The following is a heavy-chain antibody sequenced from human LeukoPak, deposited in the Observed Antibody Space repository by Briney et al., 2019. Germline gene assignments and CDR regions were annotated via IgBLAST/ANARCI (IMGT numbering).Heavy chain of an antibody. CDR3: ARDLTGYCSGGSCYYYYGMDV. CDR2: ISSSSSYI. V-gene: IGHV3-21*01. CDR1: GFTFSSYS. D-gene: IGHD2-15*01. J-gene: IGHJ6*02. Sequence: GGSLRLSCAASGFTFSSYSMTWVRQAPGKGLEWVSSISSSSSYIYYADSVKGRFTISRDNAKNSLYLQMNSLRAEDTAVYYCARDLTGYCSGGSCYYYYGMDVWGQGTTVTVSS.